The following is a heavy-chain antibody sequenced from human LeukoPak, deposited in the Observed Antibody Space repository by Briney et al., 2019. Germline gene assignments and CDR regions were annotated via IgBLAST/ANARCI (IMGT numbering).Heavy chain of an antibody. CDR3: ATAGSRVPALSGYDFDY. J-gene: IGHJ4*02. CDR2: VEPDDGET. CDR1: GYTFTDYY. V-gene: IGHV1-69-2*01. Sequence: ASVKISYKVSGYTFTDYYMHWVQQAPGKGLEWMALVEPDDGETIYAEKFQGRVTITADTSTDTAYMELSSLRSEDTAVYYCATAGSRVPALSGYDFDYWGQGTLVTVSS. D-gene: IGHD5-12*01.